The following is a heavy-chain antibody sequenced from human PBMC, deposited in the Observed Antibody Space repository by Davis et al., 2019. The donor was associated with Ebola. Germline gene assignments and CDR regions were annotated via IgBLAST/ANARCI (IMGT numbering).Heavy chain of an antibody. D-gene: IGHD3-10*01. CDR1: GFTFSSYS. CDR3: ARWGGGGVYYYYGMDV. CDR2: ISSSSSTI. Sequence: GGSLRLSCAASGFTFSSYSMNWVRQAPGKGLEWVSYISSSSSTIYYADSVKGRFTISRDNAKNSLYLQMNSLRDEDTAVYYCARWGGGGVYYYYGMDVWGQGTTVTVSS. V-gene: IGHV3-48*02. J-gene: IGHJ6*02.